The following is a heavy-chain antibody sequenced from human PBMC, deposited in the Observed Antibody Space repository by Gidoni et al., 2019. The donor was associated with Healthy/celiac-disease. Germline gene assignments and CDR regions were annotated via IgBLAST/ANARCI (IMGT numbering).Heavy chain of an antibody. Sequence: QVQLVPSGAEVKKPGASVTVSFKASCYTFTSYGISWVRQAPGQGLEWMGWISAYNGKTNYAQKLQGRVTMTTDTSTSTDYMELRSLRSDDTAVYYCARELRAANRGHFDYWGQGTLVTVSS. CDR1: CYTFTSYG. CDR3: ARELRAANRGHFDY. V-gene: IGHV1-18*01. J-gene: IGHJ4*02. CDR2: ISAYNGKT. D-gene: IGHD2-15*01.